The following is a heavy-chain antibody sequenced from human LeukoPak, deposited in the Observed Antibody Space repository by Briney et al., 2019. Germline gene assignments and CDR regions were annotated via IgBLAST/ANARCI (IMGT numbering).Heavy chain of an antibody. CDR2: IWSGGTNK. CDR1: GFTFSTYG. V-gene: IGHV3-33*08. Sequence: GRSLRLSCAASGFTFSTYGMHWVRQAPGKGLEWVAVIWSGGTNKYYADSVKGRFTISRDNSKNTLYLQMNSLRAEDTAVYYCAGCGDYGGFDYWGQGTLVTVS. CDR3: AGCGDYGGFDY. J-gene: IGHJ4*02. D-gene: IGHD4-17*01.